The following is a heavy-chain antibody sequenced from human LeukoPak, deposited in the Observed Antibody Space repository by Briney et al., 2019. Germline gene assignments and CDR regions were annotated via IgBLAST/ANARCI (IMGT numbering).Heavy chain of an antibody. CDR2: IFPAFGSV. D-gene: IGHD3-10*01. Sequence: SVKVSCKASGGTFSDYAFIWVRQAPGQGLEVMGRIFPAFGSVTYTQKFHDRVTISADEYTSTVFVEVNSLRFEDTAIYYCGRPYGSGNYYNLGLDYWGQGTPVTVSS. CDR3: GRPYGSGNYYNLGLDY. J-gene: IGHJ4*02. CDR1: GGTFSDYA. V-gene: IGHV1-69*13.